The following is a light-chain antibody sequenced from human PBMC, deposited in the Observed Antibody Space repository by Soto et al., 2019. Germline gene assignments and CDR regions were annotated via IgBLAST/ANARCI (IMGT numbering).Light chain of an antibody. CDR3: QQRSNWPST. CDR1: QSVSSY. CDR2: DAS. V-gene: IGKV3-11*01. J-gene: IGKJ4*01. Sequence: EIVLTQSPVTLSLSPGERATLSFRASQSVSSYLAWYQQRPGHAPRLLIYDASNRATGIPARFSGSGSGTDFTLTNSSLEPEDFAVYYCQQRSNWPSTFGGGTKVEIK.